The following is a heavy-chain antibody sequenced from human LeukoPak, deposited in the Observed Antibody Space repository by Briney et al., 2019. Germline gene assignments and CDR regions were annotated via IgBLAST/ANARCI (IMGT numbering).Heavy chain of an antibody. D-gene: IGHD2-2*01. CDR3: ARDPGIVVVPAAPR. V-gene: IGHV4-30-2*01. Sequence: SQTLSLTCTVSGGSISSGGYYWSWIRQPPGKGLEWIGYIYHSGSTYYNPSLKSRVTISVDRSKNQFSLKLSSVTAADTAVYYCARDPGIVVVPAAPRWGQGTLVTVSS. CDR1: GGSISSGGYY. CDR2: IYHSGST. J-gene: IGHJ4*02.